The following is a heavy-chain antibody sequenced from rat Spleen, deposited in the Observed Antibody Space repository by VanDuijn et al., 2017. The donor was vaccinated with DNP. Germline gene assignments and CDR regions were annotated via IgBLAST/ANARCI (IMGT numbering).Heavy chain of an antibody. J-gene: IGHJ4*01. CDR1: GFSFSDSA. V-gene: IGHV5S10*01. CDR2: IIYDGSHT. Sequence: EVQLVESGGGVVQPGKSLKLSCAASGFSFSDSAMAWVRQSPKMGLEWVATIIYDGSHTFYRDSVQGRFIISRDNAKTTLNLQMDSLRSEDTATYYCTTLITFMSGWSQGTSVTVSS. D-gene: IGHD1-1*01. CDR3: TTLITFMSG.